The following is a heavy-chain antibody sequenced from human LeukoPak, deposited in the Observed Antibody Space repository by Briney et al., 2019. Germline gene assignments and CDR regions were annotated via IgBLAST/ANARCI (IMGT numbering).Heavy chain of an antibody. J-gene: IGHJ5*02. CDR2: ISSSSSYI. CDR1: GFTFSSYS. Sequence: GGSLRLSCAASGFTFSSYSMNWVRRAPGKGLEWVSSISSSSSYIYYADSVKGRFTISRDNAKNSLYLQMNSLRAEDTAVYYCAKTVEYYDSSGSLYNWFDPWGQGTLVTVSS. CDR3: AKTVEYYDSSGSLYNWFDP. V-gene: IGHV3-21*04. D-gene: IGHD3-22*01.